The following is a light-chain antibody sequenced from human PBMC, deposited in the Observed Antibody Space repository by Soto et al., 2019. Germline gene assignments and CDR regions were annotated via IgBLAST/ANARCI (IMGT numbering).Light chain of an antibody. V-gene: IGKV3-20*01. Sequence: EIVLTQSPGTLSLSPGERATLSCRASQSVSSSYLAWYQQKPGQAPRLLIYGASGRATGIPDRFSGSGSGTDFTLTISRLELEDFAVYYCQQYGSSPTTFGXGTKVDIK. J-gene: IGKJ1*01. CDR2: GAS. CDR1: QSVSSSY. CDR3: QQYGSSPTT.